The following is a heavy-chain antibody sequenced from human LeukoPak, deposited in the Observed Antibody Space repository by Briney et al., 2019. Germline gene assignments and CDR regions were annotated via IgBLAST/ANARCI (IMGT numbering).Heavy chain of an antibody. Sequence: PGGSLRLSCAASGFTFSDYYMSWIRQAPGKGLEGVSYISSSGSTIYYADSVKGRFTISRDNAKNSLYLQMNSLRAGDTAVYYSAREYPMVRGVYYWGQGTLVTVSS. V-gene: IGHV3-11*04. CDR2: ISSSGSTI. CDR3: AREYPMVRGVYY. CDR1: GFTFSDYY. D-gene: IGHD3-10*01. J-gene: IGHJ4*02.